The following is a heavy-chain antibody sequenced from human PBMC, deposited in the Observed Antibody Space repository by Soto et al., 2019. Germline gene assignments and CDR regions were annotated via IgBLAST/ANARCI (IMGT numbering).Heavy chain of an antibody. Sequence: GSLRLSCTPSGLSFSTHSMNWVRRAPGKGLEWVSSISSSSYYIYYADSVKGRFTISRDNAKNTLFLQMNSLRADDTAVYYCARNRDPSSKTHGMDVWGQGTTVTVSS. CDR2: ISSSSYYI. V-gene: IGHV3-21*06. J-gene: IGHJ6*02. CDR1: GLSFSTHS. CDR3: ARNRDPSSKTHGMDV.